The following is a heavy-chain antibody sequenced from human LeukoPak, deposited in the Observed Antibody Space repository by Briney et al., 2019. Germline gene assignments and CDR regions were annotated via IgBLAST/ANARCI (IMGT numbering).Heavy chain of an antibody. D-gene: IGHD3-22*01. Sequence: GRSLRLSCAASGFTFSSYGMHWVRQAPGKGLEWVAVISYDGSNKYYVDSVKGRFTISRDNSKNTLYLQMNSLRAEDTAVYYCAKTHNNYDSSGYYYSSPEYYFDYWGQGTLVTVSS. CDR3: AKTHNNYDSSGYYYSSPEYYFDY. J-gene: IGHJ4*02. V-gene: IGHV3-30*18. CDR2: ISYDGSNK. CDR1: GFTFSSYG.